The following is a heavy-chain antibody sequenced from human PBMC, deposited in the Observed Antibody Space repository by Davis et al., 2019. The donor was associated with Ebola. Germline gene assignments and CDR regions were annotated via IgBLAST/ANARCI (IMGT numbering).Heavy chain of an antibody. Sequence: SVKVSCKASGGTFSSYTITWVRQAPGQGLEWMGWVIPVFGTTNYAQKFQGRVTLTADESTSTAYMELSSLRAEDTAFYYCAKDVIAARLNYFDFWGQGTLVTVSS. D-gene: IGHD6-6*01. CDR2: VIPVFGTT. CDR3: AKDVIAARLNYFDF. J-gene: IGHJ4*02. CDR1: GGTFSSYT. V-gene: IGHV1-69*13.